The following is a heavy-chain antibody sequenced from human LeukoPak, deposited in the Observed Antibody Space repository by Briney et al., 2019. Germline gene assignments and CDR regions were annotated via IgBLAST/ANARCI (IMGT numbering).Heavy chain of an antibody. D-gene: IGHD3-16*02. CDR3: ARDFELSH. CDR1: GFTFSSYG. J-gene: IGHJ4*02. CDR2: IWYDGGSK. V-gene: IGHV3-33*01. Sequence: LTGGSLRLSCAASGFTFSSYGMHWVRQAPGKGLEWVALIWYDGGSKHYADSVRGRFTISRDNSKNTLYLQMNSLRAEDTAVYYCARDFELSHWGQGTLVTVSS.